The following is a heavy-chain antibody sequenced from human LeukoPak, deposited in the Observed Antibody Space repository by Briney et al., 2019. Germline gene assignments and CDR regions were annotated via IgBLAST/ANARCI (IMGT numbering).Heavy chain of an antibody. V-gene: IGHV4-61*01. CDR2: ISYRGST. Sequence: PSETLSLTCSVSGGSVTSGSYYWSWIRQPPGKELEWIGYISYRGSTNYNPSLKSRVTISVDTSKNQFPLKLSSVTAADTAVYYCARDRYTHGYPLDYWGQGTLVTVSS. CDR1: GGSVTSGSYY. CDR3: ARDRYTHGYPLDY. D-gene: IGHD5-24*01. J-gene: IGHJ4*02.